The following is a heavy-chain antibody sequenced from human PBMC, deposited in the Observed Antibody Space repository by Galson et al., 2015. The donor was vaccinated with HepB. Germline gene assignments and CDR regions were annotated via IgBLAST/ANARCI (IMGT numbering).Heavy chain of an antibody. Sequence: SVKVSCKASGYSFTSYGVSWVRQAPGQGLEWMGWISAYNGNTNYAQKLQGRVTMTTDTSTSTAYMELRSLRSDDTAVYYCARDGVHDYGDYELDYWGQGTLVTVSS. V-gene: IGHV1-18*01. CDR1: GYSFTSYG. CDR3: ARDGVHDYGDYELDY. CDR2: ISAYNGNT. D-gene: IGHD4-17*01. J-gene: IGHJ4*02.